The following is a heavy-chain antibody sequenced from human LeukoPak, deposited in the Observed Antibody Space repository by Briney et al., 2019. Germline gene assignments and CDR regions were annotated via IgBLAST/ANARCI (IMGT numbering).Heavy chain of an antibody. CDR1: GFTFSSYA. D-gene: IGHD2-2*01. CDR2: ISGSGGST. V-gene: IGHV3-23*01. CDR3: AKDEAYQLWGGTYYYYGMDV. J-gene: IGHJ6*02. Sequence: GGSLRLSCAASGFTFSSYAMSWVRQAPGKGLEWVSAISGSGGSTYYADSVKGRFTISRDNSKNTLYLQMNSLRAEDTAVYYCAKDEAYQLWGGTYYYYGMDVWGQGTTVTVSS.